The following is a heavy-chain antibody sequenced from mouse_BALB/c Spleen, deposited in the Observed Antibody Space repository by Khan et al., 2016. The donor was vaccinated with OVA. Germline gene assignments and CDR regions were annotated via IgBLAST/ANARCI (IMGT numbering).Heavy chain of an antibody. CDR2: ISGTGIYT. CDR3: ARPSYYGNPWFTY. CDR1: GFAFSSYD. V-gene: IGHV5-9*02. J-gene: IGHJ3*01. Sequence: VQLQESGGGLVKPGGSLKLSCAPSGFAFSSYDMSWVRQTPEKRLEWVATISGTGIYTYYPDSVKGRFTIFRDNARNTLYMQMSSLRSADTALYYCARPSYYGNPWFTYWGQGTLVTVSA. D-gene: IGHD2-10*01.